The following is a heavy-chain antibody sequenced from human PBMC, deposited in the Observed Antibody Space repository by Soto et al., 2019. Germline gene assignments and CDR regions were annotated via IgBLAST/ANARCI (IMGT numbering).Heavy chain of an antibody. Sequence: PGGSLRLSCAASGFTFSSYGMHWVRQAPGKGLEWVAVISYDGSNKYYADSVKGRFTISRDNSKNTLYLQMNSLRAEDTAVYYCAKEEAVSLFDYWGQGTLVTVSS. CDR1: GFTFSSYG. V-gene: IGHV3-30*18. D-gene: IGHD6-19*01. CDR2: ISYDGSNK. J-gene: IGHJ4*02. CDR3: AKEEAVSLFDY.